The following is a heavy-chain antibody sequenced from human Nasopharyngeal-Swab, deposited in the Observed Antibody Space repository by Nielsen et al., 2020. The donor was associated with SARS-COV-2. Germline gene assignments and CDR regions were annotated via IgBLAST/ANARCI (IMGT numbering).Heavy chain of an antibody. CDR2: MNPNSGNT. CDR3: ARCDGDYVDYYYYGMDV. CDR1: GYTFTSYD. Sequence: ASVKVSCKASGYTFTSYDINWVRQATGQGLEWMGWMNPNSGNTGYAQKFQGRVTMTRNTSISTAYMELSSLRSEDTAGYYCARCDGDYVDYYYYGMDVWGQGTTVTVSS. V-gene: IGHV1-8*01. J-gene: IGHJ6*02. D-gene: IGHD4-17*01.